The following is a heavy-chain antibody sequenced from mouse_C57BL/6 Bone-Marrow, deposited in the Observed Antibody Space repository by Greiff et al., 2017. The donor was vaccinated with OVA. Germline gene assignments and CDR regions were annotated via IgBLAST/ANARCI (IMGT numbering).Heavy chain of an antibody. Sequence: SGAELVRPGTSVKVSCKASGYAFTNYLIEWVKQRPGQGLEWIGVINPGSGGTNYNEKFKGKATLTADKSSSTAYMQLSSLTSEDSAVYFCARGGQLRLLSWFAYWGQGTLVTVSA. D-gene: IGHD3-2*02. CDR2: INPGSGGT. CDR1: GYAFTNYL. J-gene: IGHJ3*01. V-gene: IGHV1-54*01. CDR3: ARGGQLRLLSWFAY.